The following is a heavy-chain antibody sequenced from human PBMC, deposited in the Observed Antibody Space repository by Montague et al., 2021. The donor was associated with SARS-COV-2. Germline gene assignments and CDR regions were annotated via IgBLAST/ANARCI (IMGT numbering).Heavy chain of an antibody. Sequence: SETLSLTCTVSGGSISSSSYCWGWIRQPPGKGLEWIGSIYYTGSPYYNPSLKSRVTISVDTSKNQSSLNLSSVTAADTAVYYCARRARWNIVVVVGDRHAFDIWGQGTMVTVSS. D-gene: IGHD2-15*01. V-gene: IGHV4-39*01. CDR2: IYYTGSP. J-gene: IGHJ3*02. CDR1: GGSISSSSYC. CDR3: ARRARWNIVVVVGDRHAFDI.